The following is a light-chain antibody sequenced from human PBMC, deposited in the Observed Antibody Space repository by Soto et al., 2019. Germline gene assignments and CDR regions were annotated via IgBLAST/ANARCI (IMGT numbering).Light chain of an antibody. Sequence: ELVLTQSPATLSLSPGERATLSCRASQSVSSYLTWYQQKPGQAPRLLIYDASNRATGIPARFSGSGSGTDFTLPISSLEPEDFAFYYCQQRSDWLTFGGGTKVEIK. V-gene: IGKV3-11*01. CDR2: DAS. CDR3: QQRSDWLT. CDR1: QSVSSY. J-gene: IGKJ4*01.